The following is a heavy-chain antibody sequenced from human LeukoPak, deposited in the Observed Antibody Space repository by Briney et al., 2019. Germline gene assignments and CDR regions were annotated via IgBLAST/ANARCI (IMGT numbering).Heavy chain of an antibody. J-gene: IGHJ4*02. CDR2: ISWNSGSI. V-gene: IGHV3-9*01. CDR1: GFTFDDYA. D-gene: IGHD5-18*01. Sequence: GGSLRLSCAASGFTFDDYAMHWVRQAPGKGLEWVSGISWNSGSIGYADSVKGRFTISRDNAKNSLYLQMNSLRAEDTALYYCAKDTGYSYGEGFDYWGQGTLVTVSS. CDR3: AKDTGYSYGEGFDY.